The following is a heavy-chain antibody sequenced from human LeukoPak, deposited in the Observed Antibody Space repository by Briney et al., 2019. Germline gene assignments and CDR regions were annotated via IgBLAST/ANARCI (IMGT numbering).Heavy chain of an antibody. J-gene: IGHJ6*02. D-gene: IGHD2-21*01. CDR3: AKYCGGDCYGMDV. V-gene: IGHV3-30*18. CDR2: VSSDGGTK. Sequence: GGSLRLSCTASKFTFSNYGMQWVRQAPGKGLEWVAVVSSDGGTKYYADSVKGRFTISRDNAKNSLYLQMNSLRAEDTAVYYCAKYCGGDCYGMDVWGQGTTVTVSS. CDR1: KFTFSNYG.